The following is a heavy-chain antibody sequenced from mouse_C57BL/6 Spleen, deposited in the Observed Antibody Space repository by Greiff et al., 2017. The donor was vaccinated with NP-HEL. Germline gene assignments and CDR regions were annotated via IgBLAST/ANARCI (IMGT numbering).Heavy chain of an antibody. V-gene: IGHV5-17*01. CDR3: ARRITTVVAHWYFDV. J-gene: IGHJ1*03. D-gene: IGHD1-1*01. CDR1: GFTFSDYG. Sequence: EVKLVESGGGLVKPGGSLKLSCAASGFTFSDYGMHWVRQAPEKGLEWVAYISSGSSTIYYADTVKGRFTITRDNAKNTPFLQMTSLRSEDTAMYYCARRITTVVAHWYFDVWGTGTTVTVSS. CDR2: ISSGSSTI.